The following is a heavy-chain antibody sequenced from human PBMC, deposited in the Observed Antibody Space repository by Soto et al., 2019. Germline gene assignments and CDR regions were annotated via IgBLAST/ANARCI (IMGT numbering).Heavy chain of an antibody. J-gene: IGHJ3*01. Sequence: DVQLVESGGGLIQPGESLRLSCAGFGLTISGKKYVAWVRQAPGKGLEWVSALYDVDGSFYADSVTGLFTTSSASSKATVYLQMNDLRPDDTAVYYCATWHEREHAFDVWGQGTTVTISS. CDR1: GLTISGKKY. V-gene: IGHV3-53*01. CDR3: ATWHEREHAFDV. CDR2: LYDVDGS. D-gene: IGHD1-1*01.